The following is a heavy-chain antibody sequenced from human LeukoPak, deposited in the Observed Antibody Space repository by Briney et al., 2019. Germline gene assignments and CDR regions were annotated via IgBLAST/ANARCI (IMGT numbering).Heavy chain of an antibody. CDR2: IYPGDSDN. CDR3: ARTVFAAAGMGYFDY. V-gene: IGHV5-51*01. J-gene: IGHJ4*02. CDR1: GYSFTSHW. D-gene: IGHD6-13*01. Sequence: GESLKTSRKGSGYSFTSHWYGWGPQIPGKGLEWMGIIYPGDSDNRYSTPFQGQVTISADESIRTAYLKWSSLKASDTAMYYCARTVFAAAGMGYFDYWGQGTLVTVSS.